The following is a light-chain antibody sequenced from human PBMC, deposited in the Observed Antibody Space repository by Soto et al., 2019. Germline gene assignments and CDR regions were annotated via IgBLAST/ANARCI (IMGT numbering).Light chain of an antibody. CDR3: QQYGRTSWT. CDR2: GAS. J-gene: IGKJ1*01. V-gene: IGKV3-20*01. Sequence: EIVLTQSPGTLSLSPGEGATLSCRASQSVSTNFFAWYQQKPGQAPRLLIYGASTRATGIPDRFSGSGSGTDFTLTISRLEPEDFAVYYRQQYGRTSWTIGQRTKVAIK. CDR1: QSVSTNF.